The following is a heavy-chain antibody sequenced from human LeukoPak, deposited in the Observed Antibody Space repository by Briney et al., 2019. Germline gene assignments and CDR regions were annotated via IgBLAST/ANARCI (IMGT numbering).Heavy chain of an antibody. D-gene: IGHD6-19*01. V-gene: IGHV3-11*04. J-gene: IGHJ3*02. CDR2: ISSSGSTI. CDR1: GFTFSDYY. CDR3: AREVVPAPKYSSGWPTAFDN. Sequence: GGSLRLSCAASGFTFSDYYMSWIRQAPGKGLEWVSYISSSGSTIYYADSVKGRFTISRDNAKNSLYLQMNSLRAEDTAVYYCAREVVPAPKYSSGWPTAFDNWGQGTMVTVSS.